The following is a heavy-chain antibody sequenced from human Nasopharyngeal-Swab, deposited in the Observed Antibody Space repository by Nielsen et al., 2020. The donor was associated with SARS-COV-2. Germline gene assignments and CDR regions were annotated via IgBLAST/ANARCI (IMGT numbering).Heavy chain of an antibody. V-gene: IGHV4-61*07. J-gene: IGHJ6*03. Sequence: WIRQPPGKGLEWIGYIYYSGSTNYNPSLESRVTISVDTSKNQFSLKLSSVTAADTAVYYCASQGAYGGLEPTYYYYYMDVWGKGTTVTVSS. CDR3: ASQGAYGGLEPTYYYYYMDV. D-gene: IGHD4-23*01. CDR2: IYYSGST.